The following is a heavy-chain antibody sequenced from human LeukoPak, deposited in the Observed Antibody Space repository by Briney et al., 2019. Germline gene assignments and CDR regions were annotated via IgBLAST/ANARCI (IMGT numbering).Heavy chain of an antibody. Sequence: GGSLRLSCAASGFTFSDFYMTWIRQAPGKGLEWVSYSSNGGSTIYYADSVKGRFTISRDNAKNSLYLQMNSLRAEDTAVYYCARGVVVTARLLDYWGQGTQVTVSS. CDR2: SSNGGSTI. CDR1: GFTFSDFY. CDR3: ARGVVVTARLLDY. J-gene: IGHJ4*02. D-gene: IGHD2-21*02. V-gene: IGHV3-11*04.